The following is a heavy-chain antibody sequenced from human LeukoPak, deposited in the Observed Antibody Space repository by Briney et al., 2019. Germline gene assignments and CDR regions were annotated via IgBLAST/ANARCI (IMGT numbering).Heavy chain of an antibody. CDR3: ATYSSSWYSYAFDI. CDR2: IYYSGST. Sequence: SETLSLTCTVSGGSTSSSSYYWGWIRQPPGKGLEWIGSIYYSGSTYYNPPLKSRVTISVDTSKNQFSLKLSSVTAADTAVYYCATYSSSWYSYAFDIWGQGTMVTVSS. V-gene: IGHV4-39*01. J-gene: IGHJ3*02. D-gene: IGHD6-13*01. CDR1: GGSTSSSSYY.